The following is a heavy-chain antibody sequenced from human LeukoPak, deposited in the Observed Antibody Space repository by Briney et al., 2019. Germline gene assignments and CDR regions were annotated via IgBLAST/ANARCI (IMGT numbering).Heavy chain of an antibody. CDR2: VFYNGAT. D-gene: IGHD2-2*01. Sequence: NPSETLCLTCIVSGGSISSSIYYWAWVRQPPGKGLEWIGTVFYNGATQYSPSLRSRVTISIDTSTNQFSLKLSSVTAADTAVYYCARPQYCSSTSCYGMDVWGQGTTVTVSS. V-gene: IGHV4-39*01. CDR3: ARPQYCSSTSCYGMDV. CDR1: GGSISSSIYY. J-gene: IGHJ6*02.